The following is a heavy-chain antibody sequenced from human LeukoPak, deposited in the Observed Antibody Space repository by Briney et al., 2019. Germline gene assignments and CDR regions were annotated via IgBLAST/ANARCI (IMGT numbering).Heavy chain of an antibody. J-gene: IGHJ4*02. V-gene: IGHV4-4*07. Sequence: SETLSLTGTVSGGSISSYYWSWIRQPAGKGPEWIGRIYTSGSTNYNPSLKSRVTMSVDTSKNQFSLKPSSVTAADTAVYYCARDGDQTGYFDYWGQGTLVTVSS. CDR3: ARDGDQTGYFDY. D-gene: IGHD7-27*01. CDR2: IYTSGST. CDR1: GGSISSYY.